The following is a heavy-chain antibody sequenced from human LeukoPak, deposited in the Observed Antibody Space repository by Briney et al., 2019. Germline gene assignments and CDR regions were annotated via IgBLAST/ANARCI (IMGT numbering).Heavy chain of an antibody. CDR1: GGSISSSNW. CDR2: IYHSGST. V-gene: IGHV4-4*02. D-gene: IGHD1-1*01. J-gene: IGHJ4*02. Sequence: PSETLSLTCAVSGGSISSSNWWSWVRQPPGKGLEWIGEIYHSGSTNYHPSPKSRVTISVDKSENQFSLKLTCVTAADTAIYYCARTLHPPNLNWYFDYWGQGILVTVSS. CDR3: ARTLHPPNLNWYFDY.